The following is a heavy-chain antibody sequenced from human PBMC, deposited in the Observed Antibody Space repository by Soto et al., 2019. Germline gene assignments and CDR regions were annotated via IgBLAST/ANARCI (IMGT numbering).Heavy chain of an antibody. D-gene: IGHD5-18*01. CDR2: IYYSGTT. CDR3: ARGRGYSYGPYYFDY. CDR1: GGSISSEGYY. V-gene: IGHV4-31*03. J-gene: IGHJ4*02. Sequence: SETLSLTCTVSGGSISSEGYYWSWFRQLPGRGLEWIGDIYYSGTTYHNPSLRSRLTISGDASKNQFSLKLSSVTAADTALYYCARGRGYSYGPYYFDYWGQGTLVTVSS.